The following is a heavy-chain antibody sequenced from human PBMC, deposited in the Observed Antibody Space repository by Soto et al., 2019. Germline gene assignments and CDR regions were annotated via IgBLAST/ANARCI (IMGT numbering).Heavy chain of an antibody. D-gene: IGHD5-12*01. Sequence: LRLSCAASGFTFSSYSMNWVRQAPGKGLEWVSYINPSSGNTNYAQKFQERVTITRDMSTSTAYMELSSLRSEDTAVYYCAASSGYSGYDLGYWGQGTLVTVSS. CDR2: INPSSGNT. CDR1: GFTFSSYS. CDR3: AASSGYSGYDLGY. V-gene: IGHV3-21*05. J-gene: IGHJ4*02.